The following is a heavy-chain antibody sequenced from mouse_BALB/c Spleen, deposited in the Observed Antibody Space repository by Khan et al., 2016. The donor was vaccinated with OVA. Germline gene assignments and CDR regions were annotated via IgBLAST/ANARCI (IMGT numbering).Heavy chain of an antibody. Sequence: QVQLKQSGPGLAAPSQSLSITCTISGFSLTNYGVYWIRQPPGKGLEWLVVIWSDGSSTYNSDLQSRLTIIKDNSQSQVFLKMNGLQTEYTTIYFCARQPYYHYNIMDYWGQGTSVTVSS. D-gene: IGHD2-10*01. CDR3: ARQPYYHYNIMDY. V-gene: IGHV2-6-1*01. CDR1: GFSLTNYG. CDR2: IWSDGSS. J-gene: IGHJ4*01.